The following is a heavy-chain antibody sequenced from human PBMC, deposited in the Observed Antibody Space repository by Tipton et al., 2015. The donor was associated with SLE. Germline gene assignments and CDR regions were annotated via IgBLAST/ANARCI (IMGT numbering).Heavy chain of an antibody. CDR2: IYTSGST. D-gene: IGHD6-6*01. Sequence: TLSLTCTVSGGSVSSYYWSWIRQPAGKGLEWIGRIYTSGSTNYNPSLKSRVTMSVDTSKNHFSLKRSSVTAADTAVYYCARDKGSIAARPGAFDIWGQGTMVTVSS. CDR3: ARDKGSIAARPGAFDI. J-gene: IGHJ3*02. CDR1: GGSVSSYY. V-gene: IGHV4-4*07.